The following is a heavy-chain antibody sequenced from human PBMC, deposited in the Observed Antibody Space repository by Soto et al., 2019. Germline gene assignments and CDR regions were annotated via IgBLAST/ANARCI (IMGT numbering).Heavy chain of an antibody. D-gene: IGHD6-13*01. CDR1: GYTFTGYY. CDR3: ARAYSSSWYSNYYYGMDV. Sequence: ASVKVSCKASGYTFTGYYMHWVRQAPGQGLEWMGWINPSSGGTNYAQKFQGRVTMTRDTSISTAYMELSRLRSDDTAVYYCARAYSSSWYSNYYYGMDVWGQGTTVTVSS. V-gene: IGHV1-2*02. CDR2: INPSSGGT. J-gene: IGHJ6*02.